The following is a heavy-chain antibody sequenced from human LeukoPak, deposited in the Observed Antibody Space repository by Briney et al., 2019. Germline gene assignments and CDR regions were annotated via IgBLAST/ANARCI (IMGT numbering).Heavy chain of an antibody. Sequence: PGRSLRLSCAASGFTFSSYGMHWVRQAPGKGLEWVAVISYDGSNKYYADSVKGRFTISRDNSKNTLYLQMNSLRAEDTAVYYCEAGSSSVDYWGQGTLVTVSS. CDR3: EAGSSSVDY. CDR1: GFTFSSYG. J-gene: IGHJ4*02. V-gene: IGHV3-30*03. D-gene: IGHD6-6*01. CDR2: ISYDGSNK.